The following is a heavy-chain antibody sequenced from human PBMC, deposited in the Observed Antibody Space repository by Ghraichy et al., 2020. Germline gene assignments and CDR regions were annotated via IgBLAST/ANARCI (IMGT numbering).Heavy chain of an antibody. V-gene: IGHV3-48*02. CDR2: ISGSSSTI. J-gene: IGHJ4*02. D-gene: IGHD5-18*01. CDR3: ARPWNTYTYGYAY. Sequence: LTCAASGFTFSNYNMNWVRQAPGRGLEWISYISGSSSTIYYADSVKGRFTISRDNAKNSLYLQMNSLRDEDTAVYYCARPWNTYTYGYAYWGQGTLVTVSS. CDR1: GFTFSNYN.